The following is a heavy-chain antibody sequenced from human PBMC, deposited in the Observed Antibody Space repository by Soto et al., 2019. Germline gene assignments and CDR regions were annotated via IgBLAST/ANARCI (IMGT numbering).Heavy chain of an antibody. Sequence: PSETLSLTCTVSGGSISSGGYFWSWIRQPPGKGLEWIGNIFYSGTTYYNPSLKSRVTISVDTSKNQFSLKLSSVTAADTAVYFCPRVVLYRGQGSSVIVSS. CDR2: IFYSGTT. J-gene: IGHJ4*02. D-gene: IGHD6-13*01. V-gene: IGHV4-31*03. CDR3: PRVVLY. CDR1: GGSISSGGYF.